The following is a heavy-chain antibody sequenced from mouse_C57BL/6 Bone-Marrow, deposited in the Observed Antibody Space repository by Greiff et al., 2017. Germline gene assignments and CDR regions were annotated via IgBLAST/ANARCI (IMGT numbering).Heavy chain of an antibody. D-gene: IGHD4-1*01. Sequence: VMLVESGPGLVQPSQSLSITCTVSGFSLTSYGVHWVRQPPGKGLEWLGVIWSGGSTDYNAAFISRLSISKDNSKSQVFFKMNSLQADDTAIYYCAKKAGTGRYFDYWGQGTTLTVSS. CDR3: AKKAGTGRYFDY. CDR1: GFSLTSYG. J-gene: IGHJ2*01. CDR2: IWSGGST. V-gene: IGHV2-4*01.